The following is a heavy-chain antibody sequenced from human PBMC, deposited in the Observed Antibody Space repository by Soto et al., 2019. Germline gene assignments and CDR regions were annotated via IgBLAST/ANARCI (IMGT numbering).Heavy chain of an antibody. D-gene: IGHD2-15*01. J-gene: IGHJ3*02. Sequence: QVQLVQSGAEVKKPGSSVKVSCKASGGTFSSYTISWVRQAPGQGLEWMGRIIPILGIANYAQKFQGRVTITADKSTRTAYMELRGWRSGNRAGYYGARDRNYKDIRAINAFVIWGKGTMVTTSS. CDR3: ARDRNYKDIRAINAFVI. V-gene: IGHV1-69*02. CDR1: GGTFSSYT. CDR2: IIPILGIA.